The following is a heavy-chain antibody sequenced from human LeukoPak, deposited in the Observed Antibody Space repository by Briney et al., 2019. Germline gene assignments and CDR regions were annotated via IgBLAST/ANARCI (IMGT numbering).Heavy chain of an antibody. CDR1: GYSFTSYW. V-gene: IGHV5-51*01. D-gene: IGHD2-21*02. CDR2: IYPGDSDT. J-gene: IGHJ3*02. CDR3: VRRGVTTGVAFDI. Sequence: KSGESLKISCKGSGYSFTSYWIGWVRQMPGKGLEWMGIIYPGDSDTRYSPSFQGQVTISADKSISTAYLQWSSLKASDTAMYYCVRRGVTTGVAFDIWGQGTMVTVSS.